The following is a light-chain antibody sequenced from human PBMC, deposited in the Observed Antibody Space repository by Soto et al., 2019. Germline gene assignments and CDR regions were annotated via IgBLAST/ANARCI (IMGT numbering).Light chain of an antibody. CDR3: QQYNNWPPLT. CDR2: GAS. V-gene: IGKV3-15*01. Sequence: EIVMTQSPATLSVSPGERATLSCRGSQSVSSNLAWYQQKPGQAPRLLIYGASSRATGIPARFSGSGSGTDFTLTISNLQSEDFAVYYCQQYNNWPPLTFGGGTKVDIK. J-gene: IGKJ4*01. CDR1: QSVSSN.